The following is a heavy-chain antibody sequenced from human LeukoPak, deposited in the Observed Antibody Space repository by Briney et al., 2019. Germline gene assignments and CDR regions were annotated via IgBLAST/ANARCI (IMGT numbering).Heavy chain of an antibody. CDR1: GGSISSGGYY. Sequence: SETLSLTCTVSGGSISSGGYYWSWIRQPPGKGLEWIGEINDSGSTNYNPSLKSRVTMLEDTSKNQFSLKLSSVTAADTAVYYCARGGGPAPGYWGQGTVVTVSS. CDR3: ARGGGPAPGY. J-gene: IGHJ4*02. V-gene: IGHV4-39*07. CDR2: INDSGST.